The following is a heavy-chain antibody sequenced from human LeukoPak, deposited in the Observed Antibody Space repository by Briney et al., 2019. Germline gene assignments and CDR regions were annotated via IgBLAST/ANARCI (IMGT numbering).Heavy chain of an antibody. CDR3: ARLSRIAAAGYDAFDI. D-gene: IGHD6-13*01. V-gene: IGHV4-61*01. CDR1: GGSVSSGSYY. J-gene: IGHJ3*02. Sequence: PSETLSLTCTVSGGSVSSGSYYWSWIRQPPGKGLEWIGYIYYSGSTNYNPSLKSRVTISVDTSKNQFSLKLSSVTAADTAVYYCARLSRIAAAGYDAFDIWGQGTTVTVSS. CDR2: IYYSGST.